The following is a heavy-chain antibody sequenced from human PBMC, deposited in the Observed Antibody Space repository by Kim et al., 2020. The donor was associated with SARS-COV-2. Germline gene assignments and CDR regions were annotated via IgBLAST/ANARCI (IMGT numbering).Heavy chain of an antibody. CDR3: ARAIVVVVGINSNWFDP. J-gene: IGHJ5*02. D-gene: IGHD2-15*01. CDR1: GGTFSSYA. CDR2: IIPIFGTA. V-gene: IGHV1-69*01. Sequence: SVKVSCKASGGTFSSYAISWVRQAPGQGLEWMGGIIPIFGTANYAQKFQGRVTITADESTSTAYMELSSLRSEDTAVYYCARAIVVVVGINSNWFDPWGQGTLVTVSS.